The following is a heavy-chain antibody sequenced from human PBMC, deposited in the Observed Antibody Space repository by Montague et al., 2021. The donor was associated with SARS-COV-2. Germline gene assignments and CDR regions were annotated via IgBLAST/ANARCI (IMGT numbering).Heavy chain of an antibody. CDR3: ATDSSSWYYFDY. CDR2: ISYDGSNK. D-gene: IGHD6-13*01. CDR1: GFTFSSYG. V-gene: IGHV3-30*03. Sequence: SLRLSCAASGFTFSSYGMHWVRQAPGKGLEWVAVISYDGSNKYYADSVKGRFTISRDNSKNTLYLQMNSLRAEDTAVYYCATDSSSWYYFDYWGQGTLVTVSS. J-gene: IGHJ4*02.